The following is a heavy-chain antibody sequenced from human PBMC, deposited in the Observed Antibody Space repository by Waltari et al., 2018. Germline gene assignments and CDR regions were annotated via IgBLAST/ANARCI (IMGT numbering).Heavy chain of an antibody. Sequence: QVQLVQSGAEVKKPGASVKVSCKASGYTFTSYGISWVRQAPGQGLEWMGWISAYNGNTNYAQKLQGRVTMTTDTSTSTAYMELRSLRSDDTAVYYCASSSIAAREDYYGMDVWGQGTTVTVSS. J-gene: IGHJ6*02. V-gene: IGHV1-18*01. CDR2: ISAYNGNT. D-gene: IGHD6-6*01. CDR3: ASSSIAAREDYYGMDV. CDR1: GYTFTSYG.